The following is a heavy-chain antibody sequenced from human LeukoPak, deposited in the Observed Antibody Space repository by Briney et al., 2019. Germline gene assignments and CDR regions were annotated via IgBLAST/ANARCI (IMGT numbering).Heavy chain of an antibody. V-gene: IGHV3-23*01. Sequence: GPLRLSCAASGFTVSSNYMSWVRQAPGKGLEWVSAISGSGGSTYYADSVKGRFTISRDNSKNTLYLQMNSLRAEDTAVYYCAKDQVVGATNYWGQGTLVTVSS. J-gene: IGHJ4*02. CDR1: GFTVSSNY. D-gene: IGHD1-26*01. CDR2: ISGSGGST. CDR3: AKDQVVGATNY.